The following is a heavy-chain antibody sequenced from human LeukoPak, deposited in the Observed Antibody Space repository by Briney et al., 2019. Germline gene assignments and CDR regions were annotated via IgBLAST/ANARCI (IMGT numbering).Heavy chain of an antibody. CDR3: ARDIWDDYYGSGSYYSFDY. Sequence: GGSLRLSCAASGFTFSDYYMSWIRQAPGKGLEWVSYTSSSSSYTNYADSVKGRFTISRDNAKNSLYLQMNSLRAEDTAVYYCARDIWDDYYGSGSYYSFDYWGQGTLVTVSS. CDR2: TSSSSSYT. J-gene: IGHJ4*02. V-gene: IGHV3-11*06. D-gene: IGHD3-10*01. CDR1: GFTFSDYY.